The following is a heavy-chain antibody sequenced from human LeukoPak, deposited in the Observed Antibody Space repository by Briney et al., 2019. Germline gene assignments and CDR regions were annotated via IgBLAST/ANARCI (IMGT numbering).Heavy chain of an antibody. V-gene: IGHV4-61*02. Sequence: SQTLSLTCTVSGGSISSGSDYWSWIRQPAGKGLEWIGRIYTSGSTNYNPSLKSRVTISIDTTKNQFSLKLSSVTAADTAVYYCASGSYYDFWSGYPYYYYYMDVWGKGTTVTVSS. CDR2: IYTSGST. J-gene: IGHJ6*03. CDR1: GGSISSGSDY. CDR3: ASGSYYDFWSGYPYYYYYMDV. D-gene: IGHD3-3*01.